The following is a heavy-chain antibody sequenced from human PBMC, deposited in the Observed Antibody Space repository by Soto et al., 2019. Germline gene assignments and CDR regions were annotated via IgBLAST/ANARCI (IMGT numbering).Heavy chain of an antibody. Sequence: GASVKVSCKASGYIFTAYSMHWVRQAPGQGLEWMGVVNPSGGSTNYTQKFQGRITMTRDTSTSTVYMDLSSLTSEDTAVYYCAREENCSDGICYPEYFQRWGQGTQVTVSS. CDR3: AREENCSDGICYPEYFQR. CDR1: GYIFTAYS. CDR2: VNPSGGST. J-gene: IGHJ1*01. V-gene: IGHV1-46*01. D-gene: IGHD2-15*01.